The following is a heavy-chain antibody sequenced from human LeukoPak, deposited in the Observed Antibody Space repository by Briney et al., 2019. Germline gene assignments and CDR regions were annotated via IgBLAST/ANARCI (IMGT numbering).Heavy chain of an antibody. V-gene: IGHV1-69*04. CDR2: IIPFLGIA. CDR3: ARVPAGGSGYYYGLDV. J-gene: IGHJ6*02. CDR1: GGTFSRHA. Sequence: APVKVSCKASGGTFSRHAISWVRQARGQGLEWMGRIIPFLGIAEYAQKFQGRVTITADKSTSAAYMELSSLRSQDTAVYYCARVPAGGSGYYYGLDVWGQGTTVTVSS. D-gene: IGHD3-10*01.